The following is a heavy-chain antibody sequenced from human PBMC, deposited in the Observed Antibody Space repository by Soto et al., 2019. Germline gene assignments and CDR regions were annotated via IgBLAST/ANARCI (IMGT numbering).Heavy chain of an antibody. CDR1: GYSFTSLD. D-gene: IGHD1-26*01. Sequence: ASVKVSCKASGYSFTSLDINWVRQTAGQGLEWMGWMEPSTGTTGCAQKFQGRVTMTRDTSINTAYMELTTLTSDDTDFYYCARGVSEGVDYWGQGTLVTVYS. V-gene: IGHV1-8*01. CDR2: MEPSTGTT. J-gene: IGHJ4*02. CDR3: ARGVSEGVDY.